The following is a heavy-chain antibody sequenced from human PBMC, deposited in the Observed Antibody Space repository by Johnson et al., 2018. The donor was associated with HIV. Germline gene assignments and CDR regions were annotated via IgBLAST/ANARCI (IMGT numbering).Heavy chain of an antibody. D-gene: IGHD3-3*01. CDR1: GFTFSSYW. CDR3: AREGEVGRAFWGGSPDAFDI. J-gene: IGHJ3*02. CDR2: INQAGSEK. V-gene: IGHV3-7*01. Sequence: VQLVESGGGLVKPGGSLRLSCVASGFTFSSYWMSWVRQAPGKGLKWVANINQAGSEKYYVDSVKGRFTISRDNSKNTLDLQMNSRRAEDTCVYYCAREGEVGRAFWGGSPDAFDIWGQGTMVTVSS.